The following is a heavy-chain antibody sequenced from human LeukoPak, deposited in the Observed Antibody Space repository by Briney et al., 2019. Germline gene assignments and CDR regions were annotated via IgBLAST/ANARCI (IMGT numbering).Heavy chain of an antibody. CDR1: GFTFSSYA. CDR3: ASLARIVVVPVAAGGWYDY. D-gene: IGHD2-2*01. J-gene: IGHJ4*02. V-gene: IGHV3-30*01. CDR2: ISYDGSNK. Sequence: GRSLRLSCAASGFTFSSYAMHWVRQAPGKGLEWVAVISYDGSNKYYADSVKGRFTISRDNSKNTLYLQMNSLRAEDTAVYYCASLARIVVVPVAAGGWYDYWGQGTLVTVSS.